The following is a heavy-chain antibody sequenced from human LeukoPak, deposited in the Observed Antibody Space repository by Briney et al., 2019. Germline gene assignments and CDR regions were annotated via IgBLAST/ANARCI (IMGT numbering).Heavy chain of an antibody. Sequence: SETLSLTCIVSGGSISSYYWSWIRQPPGKGLEWIGYIYYSGSTNCNPSLKSRVTISVDTSKNQFSLKLSSVTAADTAVYYCARAVPHIYSSGWYGAFDIWGQGTMVTVSS. CDR3: ARAVPHIYSSGWYGAFDI. J-gene: IGHJ3*02. V-gene: IGHV4-59*01. D-gene: IGHD6-19*01. CDR1: GGSISSYY. CDR2: IYYSGST.